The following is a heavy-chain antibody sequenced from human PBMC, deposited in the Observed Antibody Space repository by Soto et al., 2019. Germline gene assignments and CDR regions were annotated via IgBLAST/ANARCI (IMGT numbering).Heavy chain of an antibody. D-gene: IGHD3-3*01. J-gene: IGHJ6*02. CDR1: GYTFTSYG. CDR2: ISAYNGNT. V-gene: IGHV1-18*04. Sequence: ASVKVSCKASGYTFTSYGISWVRQAPGQGLEWMGWISAYNGNTNYAQKLQGRVTMTTDTSTSTAYMELRSLRSDDTAVYYCARDYDFWSGWYYYYGMDVWGQGTTVTVS. CDR3: ARDYDFWSGWYYYYGMDV.